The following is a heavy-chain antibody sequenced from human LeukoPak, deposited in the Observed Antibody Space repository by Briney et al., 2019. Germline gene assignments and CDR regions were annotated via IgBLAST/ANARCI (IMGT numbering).Heavy chain of an antibody. D-gene: IGHD3-10*01. J-gene: IGHJ4*02. CDR1: GFTFSNYA. CDR2: VSGIGDKP. Sequence: RGSLRLSCAASGFTFSNYAMSWVRQAPGKGLEWVSAVSGIGDKPYYADSVKGRFTISRDNSKNTLYLQMNSLRAEDTAVYYCAALYYGSGTYWGQGTLVTVSS. V-gene: IGHV3-23*01. CDR3: AALYYGSGTY.